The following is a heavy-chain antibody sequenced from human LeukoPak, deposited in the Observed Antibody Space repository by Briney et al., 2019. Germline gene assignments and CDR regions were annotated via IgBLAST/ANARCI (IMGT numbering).Heavy chain of an antibody. D-gene: IGHD6-19*01. CDR2: IRYDGSNK. V-gene: IGHV3-30*02. CDR1: GFTFSSYG. J-gene: IGHJ4*02. Sequence: QTGGSLRLSCAASGFTFSSYGMHWVRQAPGKGLEWVAFIRYDGSNKYYADSVKGRFTISRDNSKNTLYLQMNSLRAEDTAVYYCARDLHEYSSGLGLDYWGQGTLVTVSS. CDR3: ARDLHEYSSGLGLDY.